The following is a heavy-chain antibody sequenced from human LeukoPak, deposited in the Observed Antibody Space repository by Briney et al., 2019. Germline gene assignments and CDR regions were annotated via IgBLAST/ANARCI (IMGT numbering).Heavy chain of an antibody. Sequence: PSETLSLTCAVYGGSFSGYYWSWIRQPPGKGLEWIGEINHSGSTNYNPSLKSRVTISVDTSKNKFSLKLSSVTAAETAVYYCASDYGDDEAFYMWGQGTMVTVSS. CDR3: ASDYGDDEAFYM. J-gene: IGHJ3*02. CDR2: INHSGST. CDR1: GGSFSGYY. D-gene: IGHD4-17*01. V-gene: IGHV4-34*01.